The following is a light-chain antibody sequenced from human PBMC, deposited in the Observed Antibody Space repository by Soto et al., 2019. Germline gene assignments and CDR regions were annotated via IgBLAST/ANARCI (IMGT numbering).Light chain of an antibody. CDR2: GAS. J-gene: IGKJ1*01. CDR1: QSVSSSY. V-gene: IGKV3-20*01. Sequence: ILLTQSPCTLALSPGERATLSCRASQSVSSSYLAWYQQKPGQAPRLLIYGASSRATGIPDRFSGSGSGTDFTLTISRLEPEDFAVYYCQQYGSSPPWTFGQGTKVDIK. CDR3: QQYGSSPPWT.